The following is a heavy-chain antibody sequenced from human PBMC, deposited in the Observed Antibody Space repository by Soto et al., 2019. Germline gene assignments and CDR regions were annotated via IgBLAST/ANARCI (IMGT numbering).Heavy chain of an antibody. Sequence: SETLSLTSAVSGVSISSGNWWTWVRQSPQRGLEYIGEIFHDGTANYYPSFERRVAISVDTCTNQFSLKLTSVTAADTAIYFCARLVYDTRLNYMYFDFWGQGTLVTVSS. CDR3: ARLVYDTRLNYMYFDF. CDR1: GVSISSGNW. CDR2: IFHDGTA. V-gene: IGHV4-4*02. J-gene: IGHJ4*02. D-gene: IGHD3-10*01.